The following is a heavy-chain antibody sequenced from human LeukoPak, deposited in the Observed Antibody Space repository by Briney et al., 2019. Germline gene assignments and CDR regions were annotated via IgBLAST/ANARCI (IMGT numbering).Heavy chain of an antibody. J-gene: IGHJ4*02. CDR2: ISAGGDRT. CDR1: GFTFSGIS. Sequence: GGSLRLSCAASGFTFSGISMTWSRQAPGKGLEWVSEISAGGDRTYYTDSVKGRFTISRDNSMNTLYLQMTSLRAEDTAIYYCSRGINGALDSWGQGTLVTVSS. CDR3: SRGINGALDS. D-gene: IGHD2-8*01. V-gene: IGHV3-23*01.